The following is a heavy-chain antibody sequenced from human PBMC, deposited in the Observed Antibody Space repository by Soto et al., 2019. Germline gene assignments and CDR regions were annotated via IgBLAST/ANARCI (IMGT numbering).Heavy chain of an antibody. Sequence: QVQLQESGPGLVKPSETLSLTCTVSGGSISSYYWSWIRQPPGNGLEWIGYIYYTGSTNYNPSLKSRVTISVDTSKNQFSLSLTSVTAADTAVYYCARHSGGYNGFDFSYWGQGALVTVSS. CDR3: ARHSGGYNGFDFSY. CDR1: GGSISSYY. CDR2: IYYTGST. D-gene: IGHD5-12*01. J-gene: IGHJ4*02. V-gene: IGHV4-59*08.